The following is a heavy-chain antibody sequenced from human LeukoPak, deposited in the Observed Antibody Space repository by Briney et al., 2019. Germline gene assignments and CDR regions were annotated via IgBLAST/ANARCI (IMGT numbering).Heavy chain of an antibody. CDR1: GYTFTSYG. CDR2: ISAYNGNT. V-gene: IGHV1-18*01. J-gene: IGHJ4*02. D-gene: IGHD3-22*01. Sequence: GASVKVSCKASGYTFTSYGISWVRQAPGQGLECMGWISAYNGNTNYAQKLQGRVTMTTDTSTSTAYMELRSLRSCDPGVYYCARDLSFPYHSSPPPLDYWGQGTLVTVSS. CDR3: ARDLSFPYHSSPPPLDY.